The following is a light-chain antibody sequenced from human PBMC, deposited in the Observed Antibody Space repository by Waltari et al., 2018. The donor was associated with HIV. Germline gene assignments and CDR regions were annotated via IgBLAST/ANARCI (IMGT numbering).Light chain of an antibody. CDR2: EVY. J-gene: IGLJ2*01. V-gene: IGLV2-8*01. CDR3: SSYAGSNNLV. Sequence: QSALTQPPSASGSPGQSVTISCTGTSSDVGGYNYVSWYQQHPGEAPNLMIYEVYKRPPGGPDRCSGAKSGNTASLTVSGLQAEDEADYYCSSYAGSNNLVFGGGTKLTVL. CDR1: SSDVGGYNY.